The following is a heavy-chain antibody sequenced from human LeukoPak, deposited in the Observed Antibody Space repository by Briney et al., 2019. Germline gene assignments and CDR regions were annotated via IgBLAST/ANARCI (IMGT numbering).Heavy chain of an antibody. J-gene: IGHJ4*02. Sequence: ASVKVSCKASGYTFTGYYMHWVRQDPGQGLEWMGWINPNSGGTNYAQKFQGRVTMTRDTSISTAYTELSRLRSDDTAVYYCARSRWLLLNYYFDYWGQGTLVTVSS. CDR3: ARSRWLLLNYYFDY. D-gene: IGHD3-22*01. CDR1: GYTFTGYY. CDR2: INPNSGGT. V-gene: IGHV1-2*02.